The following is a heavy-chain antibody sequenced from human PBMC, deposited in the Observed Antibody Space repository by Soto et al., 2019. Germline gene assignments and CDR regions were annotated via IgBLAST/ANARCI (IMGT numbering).Heavy chain of an antibody. D-gene: IGHD3-22*01. CDR2: IDHSGRA. CDR3: ARVSRGYYDS. CDR1: VDSFNNYF. Sequence: QVQLQQWGAGLLKPSETLSLTCAVYVDSFNNYFWSWIRQSPGKGLEWIGEIDHSGRARYNPSLGSRVTISVDKSKKQFSLKLSSVSAAASAVYYCARVSRGYYDSWGQGTLVTVSS. V-gene: IGHV4-34*02. J-gene: IGHJ4*02.